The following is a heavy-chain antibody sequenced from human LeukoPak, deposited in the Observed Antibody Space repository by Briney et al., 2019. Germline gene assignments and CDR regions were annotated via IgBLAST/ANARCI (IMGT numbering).Heavy chain of an antibody. V-gene: IGHV1-18*04. Sequence: ASVKVSCKASGYTFTGYYMHWVRQAPGQGLEWMGWISAYNGNTNYAQKLQGRVTMTTDTSTSTAYMELRSLRSDDTAVYYCARDASIAALGPGDWGQGTLVTVSS. D-gene: IGHD6-6*01. CDR2: ISAYNGNT. CDR3: ARDASIAALGPGD. CDR1: GYTFTGYY. J-gene: IGHJ4*02.